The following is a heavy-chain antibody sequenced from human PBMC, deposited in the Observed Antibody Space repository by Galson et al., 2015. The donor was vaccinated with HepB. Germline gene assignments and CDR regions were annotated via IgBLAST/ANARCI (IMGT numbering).Heavy chain of an antibody. D-gene: IGHD1-1*01. V-gene: IGHV3-7*01. Sequence: LRLSCAASGFTFSSYWMSWVRQAPGKGLEWVANIKQDGSEKYYVGSVKGRFTISRDNAKNSLYLQMNSLRAEDAAVYYCARARAPGGNFDYWGQGTLVTVSS. CDR3: ARARAPGGNFDY. CDR2: IKQDGSEK. CDR1: GFTFSSYW. J-gene: IGHJ4*02.